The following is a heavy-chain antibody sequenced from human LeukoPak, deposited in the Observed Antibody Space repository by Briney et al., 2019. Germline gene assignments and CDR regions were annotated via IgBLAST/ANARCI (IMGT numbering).Heavy chain of an antibody. J-gene: IGHJ4*02. V-gene: IGHV3-7*01. CDR1: GFTFTNYW. CDR2: IKQDRSEK. CDR3: ARDPAGGSSSPHFDY. D-gene: IGHD6-6*01. Sequence: GGSLRLSCAASGFTFTNYWMSWVRQAPGKGLELVANIKQDRSEKYYVDSVKGRFTISRDNAKNSLYLQMNSLRAEDTAVYYCARDPAGGSSSPHFDYWGQGTLVTVSS.